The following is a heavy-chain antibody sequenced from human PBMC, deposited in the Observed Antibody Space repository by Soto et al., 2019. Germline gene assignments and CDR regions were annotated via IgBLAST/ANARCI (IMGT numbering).Heavy chain of an antibody. Sequence: GGSLRLSCAAPGFTFSSYSMNWVRQAPGKGLEWISYISSSSTIYYADSVKGRFTISRDNAKNSLYLQMNSLRDEDTAVYYCARVISMDLLLHTAPGYWGQGTLVTVSS. CDR3: ARVISMDLLLHTAPGY. J-gene: IGHJ4*02. V-gene: IGHV3-48*02. D-gene: IGHD5-18*01. CDR1: GFTFSSYS. CDR2: ISSSSTI.